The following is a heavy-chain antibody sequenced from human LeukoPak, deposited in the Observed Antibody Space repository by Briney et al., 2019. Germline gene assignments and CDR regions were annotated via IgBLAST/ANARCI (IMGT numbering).Heavy chain of an antibody. CDR1: GYTFTSYY. Sequence: ASVKVSCKASGYTFTSYYMHWVRQAPGQGLEWMGIINPSGGSTSYAQKFQGRVTMTRDTSTSTVYMELSSLRSEDTAVYYCARGDGITITPPSVIADYRGQGTLVTVSS. CDR2: INPSGGST. CDR3: ARGDGITITPPSVIADY. J-gene: IGHJ4*02. V-gene: IGHV1-46*01. D-gene: IGHD3-9*01.